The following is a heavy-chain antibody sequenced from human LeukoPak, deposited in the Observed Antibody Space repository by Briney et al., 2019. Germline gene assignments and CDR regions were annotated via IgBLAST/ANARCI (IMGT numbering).Heavy chain of an antibody. J-gene: IGHJ5*02. CDR1: GYTLTELS. Sequence: ASVTVSCKVSGYTLTELSMHWVRQAPGKGLEWMGGFDPEDGETIYAQKFQGRVTMTEDTSTDTAYMELSSLRSEDTAVYYCATAWNYVNNWFDPWGQGTLVTVSS. D-gene: IGHD1-7*01. CDR3: ATAWNYVNNWFDP. V-gene: IGHV1-24*01. CDR2: FDPEDGET.